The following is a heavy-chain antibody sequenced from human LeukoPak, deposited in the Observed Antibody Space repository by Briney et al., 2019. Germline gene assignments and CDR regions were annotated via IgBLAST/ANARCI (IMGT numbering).Heavy chain of an antibody. J-gene: IGHJ4*02. V-gene: IGHV4-39*01. CDR1: GGSVGSSAFY. CDR3: ARHSSRLRHFDS. CDR2: IHYTGNT. D-gene: IGHD2-15*01. Sequence: SETLSLTCTVSGGSVGSSAFYRGWIRQPPGKGLEWIGSIHYTGNTYYNSSLRNRVTISVGSSRNQFSLRLTSVTAADTAVYYCARHSSRLRHFDSWGQGTLVTVSS.